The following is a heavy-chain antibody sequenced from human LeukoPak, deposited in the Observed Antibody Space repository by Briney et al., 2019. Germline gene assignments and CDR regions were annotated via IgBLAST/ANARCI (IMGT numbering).Heavy chain of an antibody. J-gene: IGHJ3*02. D-gene: IGHD6-6*01. Sequence: GGSLRLSCAASGFTFSSYWMSWVRQAPWKGLEWVANIKQDGSEKYYVDSVKGRFTISRYNAKNSLYLQMNSLRAEDTAVYYCARVRGSSWSRDAFDIWGQGTMVTVSS. V-gene: IGHV3-7*01. CDR3: ARVRGSSWSRDAFDI. CDR1: GFTFSSYW. CDR2: IKQDGSEK.